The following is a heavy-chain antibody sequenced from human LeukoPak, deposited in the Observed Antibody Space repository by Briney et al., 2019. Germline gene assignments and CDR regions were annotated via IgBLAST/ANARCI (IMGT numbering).Heavy chain of an antibody. D-gene: IGHD2-15*01. Sequence: SETLPLTCTVPGGSISAYYWSWIRQPPGKGLEWIAYINYSGSTNYNPSLKSRVSISIDTSMNQVSLKLRSVTAADTAVYYCARIEAEDSLLYYFDYWGQGTLVTVSS. J-gene: IGHJ4*02. CDR1: GGSISAYY. V-gene: IGHV4-59*01. CDR2: INYSGST. CDR3: ARIEAEDSLLYYFDY.